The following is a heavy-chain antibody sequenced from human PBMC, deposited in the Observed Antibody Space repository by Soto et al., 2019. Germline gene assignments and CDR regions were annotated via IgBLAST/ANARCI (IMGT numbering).Heavy chain of an antibody. D-gene: IGHD2-21*02. V-gene: IGHV4-30-4*08. J-gene: IGHJ6*02. CDR1: GGSISGDYYH. CDR3: AREDDGGDRDYYGLDV. Sequence: QVQLQQSGPGLVKPSQTLSLTCTVSGGSISGDYYHWTWIRQSPGKGLEWIGYVFHSGSVLYNPSLKSRLNSSVDTSENQFSLRLRSVTAADTAVYFCAREDDGGDRDYYGLDVWGQGTTVTVSS. CDR2: VFHSGSV.